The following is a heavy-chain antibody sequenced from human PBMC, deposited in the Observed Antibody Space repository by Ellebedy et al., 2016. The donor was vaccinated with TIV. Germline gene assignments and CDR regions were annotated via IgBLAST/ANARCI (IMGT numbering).Heavy chain of an antibody. CDR1: GGSVRSGSYY. V-gene: IGHV4-61*01. D-gene: IGHD2-2*01. Sequence: MPSETLSLTCTVSGGSVRSGSYYWSWIRQPPGKGLEWIGYIYDSGSTNYSPSLKSRVTISVDTSKDQFSLKLSSVPASDTAVYYCARVPNHCSSANCYQVFDPWGRGTLVTVSS. CDR3: ARVPNHCSSANCYQVFDP. J-gene: IGHJ5*02. CDR2: IYDSGST.